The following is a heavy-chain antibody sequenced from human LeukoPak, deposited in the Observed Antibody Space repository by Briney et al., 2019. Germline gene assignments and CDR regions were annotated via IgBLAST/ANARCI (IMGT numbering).Heavy chain of an antibody. J-gene: IGHJ6*03. CDR3: ARSANFYHMDV. V-gene: IGHV4-4*07. CDR1: GGSVSSYY. CDR2: IYNSGST. Sequence: SETLSLTCTVSGGSVSSYYWSWIRQPAGKGLEWIGRIYNSGSTNYNPSLKSRVTMSVDSSKNQFSLKLSSVTAADTAVYYCARSANFYHMDVWGKGTTVTVSS.